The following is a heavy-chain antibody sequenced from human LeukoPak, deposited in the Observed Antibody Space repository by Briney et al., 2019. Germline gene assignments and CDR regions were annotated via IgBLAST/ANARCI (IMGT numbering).Heavy chain of an antibody. D-gene: IGHD3-16*02. CDR2: MHPNTGNP. CDR1: GYTFTDYA. CDR3: ARAYQSLGGLSLPDH. Sequence: ASVTVSCTASGYTFTDYAMNWGRQAPGQGLERMGWMHPNTGNPTSAHGFTGWFVFSLDTSVGTTSLQISSLKAEDTAVYYCARAYQSLGGLSLPDHWGQGTLVTVSS. V-gene: IGHV7-4-1*02. J-gene: IGHJ5*02.